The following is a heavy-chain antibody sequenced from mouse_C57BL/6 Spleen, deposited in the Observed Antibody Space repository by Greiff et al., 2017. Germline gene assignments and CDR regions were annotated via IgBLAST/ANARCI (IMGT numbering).Heavy chain of an antibody. CDR1: GFTFSSYA. Sequence: EVKVVESGGGLMKPGGSLNLSCAASGFTFSSYAMSWVRQTPEKRLEWVATISDGGSYTYYPDNVKGRFTISRDNAKNNLYLQMSHLKSEDTAMYYCARDLLTGLFAYWGQGTLVTVSA. J-gene: IGHJ3*01. CDR2: ISDGGSYT. D-gene: IGHD4-1*01. V-gene: IGHV5-4*01. CDR3: ARDLLTGLFAY.